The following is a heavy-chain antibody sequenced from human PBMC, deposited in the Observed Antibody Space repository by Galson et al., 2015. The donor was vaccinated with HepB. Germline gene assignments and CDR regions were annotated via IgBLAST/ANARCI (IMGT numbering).Heavy chain of an antibody. J-gene: IGHJ4*02. CDR3: AKLPNYGEPLDY. D-gene: IGHD4-17*01. CDR1: GFTCSSYA. Sequence: SLRLSCAASGFTCSSYAMRWVRQAPGKGLEWVSGITRSGDNTYYTDSVKGRFTISRDNSKNTLYLQMNNLRGDDTALYYCAKLPNYGEPLDYWGQGTLVTVSS. V-gene: IGHV3-23*01. CDR2: ITRSGDNT.